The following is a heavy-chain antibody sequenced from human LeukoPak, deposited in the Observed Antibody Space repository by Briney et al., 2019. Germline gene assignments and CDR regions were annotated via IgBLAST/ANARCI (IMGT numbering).Heavy chain of an antibody. CDR2: MNPNSGRT. Sequence: ASVKVSCKASGYTLTSYDINWVRQATGQGLEWMGWMNPNSGRTGYAQNFQGRITITRNTSISTAYMELSSLRSEDTAVYYCARSFGYSSSSFDYWGQGTLVIVSS. CDR3: ARSFGYSSSSFDY. CDR1: GYTLTSYD. J-gene: IGHJ4*02. D-gene: IGHD6-6*01. V-gene: IGHV1-8*01.